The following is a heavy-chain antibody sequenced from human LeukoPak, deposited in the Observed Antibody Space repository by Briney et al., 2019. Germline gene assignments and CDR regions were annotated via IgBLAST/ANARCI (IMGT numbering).Heavy chain of an antibody. CDR3: ARAVVERATVVTPNWFDP. CDR1: GFTFSSYE. Sequence: GGSLRLSCAASGFTFSSYEMNWVRQAPGKGLEWVSYISSSGSTIYYADSVKGRFTISRDNSKTTLYLQMNSLRAEDTAVYYCARAVVERATVVTPNWFDPWGQGTLVTVSS. D-gene: IGHD4-23*01. V-gene: IGHV3-48*03. CDR2: ISSSGSTI. J-gene: IGHJ5*02.